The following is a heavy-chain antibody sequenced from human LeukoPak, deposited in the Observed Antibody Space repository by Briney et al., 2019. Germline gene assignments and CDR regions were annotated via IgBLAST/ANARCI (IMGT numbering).Heavy chain of an antibody. J-gene: IGHJ4*02. CDR1: GFTFDDYA. Sequence: PGRSLRLSCAASGFTFDDYAMHWVRQAPGKGLEWVSFISSSSTYIYYADSVKGRFTVSRDDAKTSLYLQMNSLRAEDTAVYYCVRFISGISLYLDSWGQGTLVTVSS. CDR2: ISSSSTYI. V-gene: IGHV3-21*01. D-gene: IGHD1-26*01. CDR3: VRFISGISLYLDS.